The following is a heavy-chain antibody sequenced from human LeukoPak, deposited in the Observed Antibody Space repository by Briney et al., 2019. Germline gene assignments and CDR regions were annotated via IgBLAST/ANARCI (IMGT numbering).Heavy chain of an antibody. Sequence: VASVKVSCKASGYTFTSYYMHWVRQAPGQGLEWMGIINPSGGSTSYAQKFQGRVTMTRDMSTSTVYMELSSLRSEDTAVYYCARAQYCSSTSCEAFDIWGQGTMVTVSS. J-gene: IGHJ3*02. CDR1: GYTFTSYY. D-gene: IGHD2-2*01. V-gene: IGHV1-46*01. CDR3: ARAQYCSSTSCEAFDI. CDR2: INPSGGST.